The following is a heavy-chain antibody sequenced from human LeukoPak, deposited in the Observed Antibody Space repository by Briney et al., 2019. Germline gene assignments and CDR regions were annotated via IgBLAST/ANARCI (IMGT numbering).Heavy chain of an antibody. D-gene: IGHD2-21*01. Sequence: PGGSLRLSCAASEFTFDDYALHWVRQAPGKGLEWVSGISWNSGSIGYADSVKGRFTISRDNAKNSLYLQMNSLRAEDTALYYCAKGVTVAMLFYGMDVWGQGTTVTVSS. CDR1: EFTFDDYA. V-gene: IGHV3-9*01. CDR2: ISWNSGSI. J-gene: IGHJ6*02. CDR3: AKGVTVAMLFYGMDV.